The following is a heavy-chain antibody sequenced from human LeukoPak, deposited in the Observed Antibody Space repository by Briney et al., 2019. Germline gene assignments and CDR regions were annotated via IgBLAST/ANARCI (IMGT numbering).Heavy chain of an antibody. CDR1: GFTITTYR. D-gene: IGHD4-17*01. Sequence: PGGSLRLSCVGSGFTITTYRMKSVRATPGRGVGRVANIKNDGSEKYNVDSVKGRFNISRDNAKNSAYLQMNSLRDEDTGVYYCAPGHWYDYGRDQGTLVTVSP. CDR3: APGHWYDYG. J-gene: IGHJ4*02. CDR2: IKNDGSEK. V-gene: IGHV3-7*02.